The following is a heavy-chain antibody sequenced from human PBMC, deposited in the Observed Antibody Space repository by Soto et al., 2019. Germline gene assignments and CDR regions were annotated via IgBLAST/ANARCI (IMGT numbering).Heavy chain of an antibody. J-gene: IGHJ4*02. Sequence: QITLKESGPPLVKPTQTLTLTCTFSGFSLSTSGVGVGWIRQPPGKALEWLALIYWDDDKRYSPSLKSRLTITKDTSRKQVVLTMTNMDPVDTATYYCAHRRRGSYFEYWGQGTLVTVSS. CDR3: AHRRRGSYFEY. D-gene: IGHD3-16*01. CDR1: GFSLSTSGVG. V-gene: IGHV2-5*02. CDR2: IYWDDDK.